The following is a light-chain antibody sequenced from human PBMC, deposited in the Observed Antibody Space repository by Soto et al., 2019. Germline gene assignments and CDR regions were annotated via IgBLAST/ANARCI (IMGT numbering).Light chain of an antibody. J-gene: IGKJ5*01. V-gene: IGKV3-20*01. Sequence: EIALPQSPGALSLSPGERATLSCRASQSVSSSYLGWYQQKPGQAPRLLIYGASSRATGIPDRFSGSGSGTDFTLTISRLEPEDFAVYYCQQYGSSPLITFGQGTRLEIK. CDR1: QSVSSSY. CDR3: QQYGSSPLIT. CDR2: GAS.